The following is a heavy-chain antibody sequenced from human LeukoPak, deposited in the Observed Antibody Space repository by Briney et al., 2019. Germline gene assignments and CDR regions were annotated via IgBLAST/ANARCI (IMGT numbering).Heavy chain of an antibody. CDR2: IYPDYSET. CDR3: ARHTDGNDSDAFDI. V-gene: IGHV5-51*01. CDR1: GYSFTNYW. Sequence: GESLKISCKGFGYSFTNYWIGWVRLMPGKGLEWMGIIYPDYSETTYSPSFQGLVTMSVDKPINTAYLQWNSLRASDTAMYYCARHTDGNDSDAFDIWGQGTMVAVSS. D-gene: IGHD2-8*02. J-gene: IGHJ3*02.